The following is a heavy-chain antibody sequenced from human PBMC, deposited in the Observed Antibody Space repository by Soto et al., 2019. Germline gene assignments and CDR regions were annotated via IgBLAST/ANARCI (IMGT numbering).Heavy chain of an antibody. CDR2: IYPGDSDT. J-gene: IGHJ6*02. CDR1: GYSFTSYW. V-gene: IGHV5-51*01. D-gene: IGHD2-21*01. CDR3: ARLGDRWFRGMDV. Sequence: GESLKISCKGSGYSFTSYWIGWVRQMPGKGLEWMGIIYPGDSDTRYSPSFQGQVAISADKSISTAYLQWSSLKASDTAMYYCARLGDRWFRGMDVWGQGTTVTVSS.